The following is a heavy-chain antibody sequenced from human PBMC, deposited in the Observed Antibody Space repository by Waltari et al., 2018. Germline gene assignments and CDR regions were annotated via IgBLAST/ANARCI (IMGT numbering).Heavy chain of an antibody. CDR1: GGTFSSYA. D-gene: IGHD3-3*01. Sequence: QVQLVQSGAEVKKPGSSVKVSCKASGGTFSSYAISWVRQAPGQGLEWMGRIIPSFGTANYAQKFQGRVTITADKSTSTAYMELSSLRSEDTAVYYCASSPNYDFWSWLIDYWGQGTLVTVSS. CDR2: IIPSFGTA. J-gene: IGHJ4*02. V-gene: IGHV1-69*13. CDR3: ASSPNYDFWSWLIDY.